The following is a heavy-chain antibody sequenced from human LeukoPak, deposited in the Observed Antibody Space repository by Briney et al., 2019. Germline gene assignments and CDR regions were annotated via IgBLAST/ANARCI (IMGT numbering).Heavy chain of an antibody. D-gene: IGHD1-26*01. CDR3: ARLGHYYYFMDF. Sequence: KPGGSLRLSCAASGFTFSDYYMTWIRQAPGKGLEWVSYISSGGDTIYYADSVKGRFTISRDNAKDSVYLQMNSLRAEDTAVYYCARLGHYYYFMDFWGTGTRVTVSS. CDR2: ISSGGDTI. CDR1: GFTFSDYY. V-gene: IGHV3-11*01. J-gene: IGHJ6*03.